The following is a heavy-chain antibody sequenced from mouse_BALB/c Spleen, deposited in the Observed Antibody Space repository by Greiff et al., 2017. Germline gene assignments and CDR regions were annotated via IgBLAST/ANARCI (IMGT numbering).Heavy chain of an antibody. CDR1: GYTFTSYT. V-gene: IGHV1-4*01. D-gene: IGHD2-14*01. J-gene: IGHJ3*01. Sequence: QVQLKQSGAELARPGASVKMSCKASGYTFTSYTMHWVKQRPGQGLEWIGYINPSSGYTNYNQKFKDKATLTADKSSSTAYMQLSSLTSEDSAVYYCARLGGRYDWFAYWGQGTLVTVSA. CDR3: ARLGGRYDWFAY. CDR2: INPSSGYT.